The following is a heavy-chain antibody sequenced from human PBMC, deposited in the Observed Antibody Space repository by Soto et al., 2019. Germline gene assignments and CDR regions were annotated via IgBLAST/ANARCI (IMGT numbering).Heavy chain of an antibody. CDR3: ARVGGGGSCPDY. CDR2: IRGSSTTI. D-gene: IGHD2-15*01. CDR1: GFTFSDFY. V-gene: IGHV3-11*01. J-gene: IGHJ4*02. Sequence: QVQLVESGGGLVKPGGSLRLSCAASGFTFSDFYMSWIRQVPGKGLEWVSYIRGSSTTIYYADSVKGRFTISRDNAKNSLYLQMNSLRAEGTAVYYCARVGGGGSCPDYWGQGTLVTVSS.